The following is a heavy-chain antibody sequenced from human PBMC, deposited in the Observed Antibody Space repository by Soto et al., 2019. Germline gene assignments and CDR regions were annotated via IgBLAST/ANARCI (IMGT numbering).Heavy chain of an antibody. V-gene: IGHV4-34*01. CDR3: ASWGLPAAIGGWFDP. Sequence: QVQLQQWGAGLLKPPETLSLTCAVYGGSFSGYYWSWIRQPPGKGLEWIGEINHSGSTNYNPSLKSRVTISVDTSKNQFSLKLSSVTAADTAVYYCASWGLPAAIGGWFDPWGQGTLVTVSS. J-gene: IGHJ5*02. D-gene: IGHD2-2*01. CDR2: INHSGST. CDR1: GGSFSGYY.